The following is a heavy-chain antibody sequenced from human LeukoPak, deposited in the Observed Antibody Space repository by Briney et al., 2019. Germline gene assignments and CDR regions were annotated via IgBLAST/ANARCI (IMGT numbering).Heavy chain of an antibody. CDR2: IHPSTGGI. Sequence: ASVKVSCKTSGYTFTDYYMHWVRQAPGQGLEWMGWIHPSTGGINYAQKFQGRVTMTRDTSISTAYMELSRLTSDDTAVYYCARDFDARSSNDYWGQGTVDRVSS. D-gene: IGHD3-9*01. CDR1: GYTFTDYY. J-gene: IGHJ4*02. CDR3: ARDFDARSSNDY. V-gene: IGHV1-2*02.